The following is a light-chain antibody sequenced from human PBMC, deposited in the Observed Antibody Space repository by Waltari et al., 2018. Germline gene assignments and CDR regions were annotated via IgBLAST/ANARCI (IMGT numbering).Light chain of an antibody. J-gene: IGLJ2*01. Sequence: SSELTQSASVSVSPGQTASITCSGDKLGDKYASWYQQKPGQSPVLVMYQDSKRPSGIPERFSGSNSGNTATLTISGTQAMDEADYYCQAWDSSTGIFGGGTKLTVL. CDR3: QAWDSSTGI. V-gene: IGLV3-1*01. CDR2: QDS. CDR1: KLGDKY.